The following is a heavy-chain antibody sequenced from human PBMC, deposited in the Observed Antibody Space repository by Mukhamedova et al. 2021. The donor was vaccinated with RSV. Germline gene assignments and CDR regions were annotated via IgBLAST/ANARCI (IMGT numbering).Heavy chain of an antibody. CDR2: ITGTGGST. J-gene: IGHJ4*02. D-gene: IGHD6-13*01. V-gene: IGHV3-23*01. Sequence: GKGLEWVSSITGTGGSTYYADSVKGRFTISRDNSKNILYLQMNSLTAEDTALYYCVKRAPAPGSHPPFDYWGQGTLVTVSS. CDR3: VKRAPAPGSHPPFDY.